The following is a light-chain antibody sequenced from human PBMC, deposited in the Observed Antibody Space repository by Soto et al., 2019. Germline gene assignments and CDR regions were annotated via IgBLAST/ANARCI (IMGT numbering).Light chain of an antibody. CDR1: QRISNY. V-gene: IGKV1-27*01. CDR3: QKYNSAPFT. CDR2: AAS. J-gene: IGKJ3*01. Sequence: DIQMTQSPSSLSASVGDRVTITCRASQRISNYLAWYQQKPGKVPKLLIYAASTLQSGVPSRFSGSGSGTDFTLTISSLQPEDIATYYGQKYNSAPFTFGPGTKVYIK.